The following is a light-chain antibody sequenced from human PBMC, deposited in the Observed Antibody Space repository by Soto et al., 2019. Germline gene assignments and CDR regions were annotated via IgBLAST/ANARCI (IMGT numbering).Light chain of an antibody. J-gene: IGKJ1*01. CDR2: GAS. Sequence: EIVMTQSPATLSVSPGDRATLSCRASQSVRSNLAWYQQKPGQAPRLLVYGASTRATGIPARFSGSGSVTEFTLTISSLQSEDFTVYYCQQYNDWPPAFGQGTKVEIK. V-gene: IGKV3-15*01. CDR3: QQYNDWPPA. CDR1: QSVRSN.